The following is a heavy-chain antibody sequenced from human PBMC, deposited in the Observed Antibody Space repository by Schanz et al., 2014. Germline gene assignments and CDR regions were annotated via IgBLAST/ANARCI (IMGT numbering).Heavy chain of an antibody. Sequence: VQLVESGGGVVRPGGSLRLSCAGSGFTFSNYAIHWVRQAPGKGLEWVGVISSDGNQQYYVDSVRGRFTMSRDNSKNTVNLQMNSLRAEDTAVYYCAKEKEEVAADGSFFDYWGQGTLVTVSS. CDR1: GFTFSNYA. J-gene: IGHJ4*02. V-gene: IGHV3-30*04. CDR3: AKEKEEVAADGSFFDY. D-gene: IGHD6-13*01. CDR2: ISSDGNQQ.